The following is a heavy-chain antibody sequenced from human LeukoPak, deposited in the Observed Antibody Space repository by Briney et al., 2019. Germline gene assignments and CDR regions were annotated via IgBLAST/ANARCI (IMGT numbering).Heavy chain of an antibody. CDR3: AITARYSGYEDFDY. Sequence: GEPLKISCKGSGYSFTSYWISWVRQMPGKGLEWMGRIDPSDSYTNYSPSFQGHVTISADKSISTAYLQWSTLKASDTAMYYCAITARYSGYEDFDYWGQGTLVTVSS. CDR2: IDPSDSYT. CDR1: GYSFTSYW. D-gene: IGHD5-12*01. J-gene: IGHJ4*02. V-gene: IGHV5-10-1*01.